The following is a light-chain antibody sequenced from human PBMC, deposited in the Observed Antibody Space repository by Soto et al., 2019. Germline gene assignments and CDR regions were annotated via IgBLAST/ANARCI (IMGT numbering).Light chain of an antibody. CDR2: GAS. CDR3: QQFSSYPLT. CDR1: QSVSSSY. Sequence: GLTQSPSTLSLSPGERATLSRRASQSVSSSYLAWYQQKPGQAPRLLIYGASSRATGIPDRFSGSGSGTDFTLTISRLEPEDFAVYYCQQFSSYPLTFGGGTKV. J-gene: IGKJ4*01. V-gene: IGKV3-20*01.